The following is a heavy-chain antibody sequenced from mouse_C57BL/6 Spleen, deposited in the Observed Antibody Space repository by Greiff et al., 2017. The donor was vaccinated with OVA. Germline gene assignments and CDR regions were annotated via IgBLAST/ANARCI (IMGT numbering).Heavy chain of an antibody. Sequence: EVQLQQSGPELVKPGASVKISCNASGYTFTDYYMNWVKQSHGKSLEWIGDINPNNGGTSYNQKFKGKATLTVDKSSSTAYMELRSLTSEDSAVYYCARYYYAMDYWGQGTSVTVSS. CDR2: INPNNGGT. V-gene: IGHV1-26*01. J-gene: IGHJ4*01. CDR3: ARYYYAMDY. CDR1: GYTFTDYY.